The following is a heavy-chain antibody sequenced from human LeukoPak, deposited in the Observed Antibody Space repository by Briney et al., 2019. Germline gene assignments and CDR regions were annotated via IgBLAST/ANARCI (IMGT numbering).Heavy chain of an antibody. CDR2: INHSGST. CDR3: ARRSYNSPFRY. D-gene: IGHD5-24*01. J-gene: IGHJ4*02. CDR1: GGSFSGYY. V-gene: IGHV4-34*01. Sequence: SETLSLTCAVYGGSFSGYYWSWIRQPPGKGLEWIGEINHSGSTSYNPSLKSRVTISVDTSKNHFSLNLRSVTAADTAVYYCARRSYNSPFRYWGQGTPVTVSS.